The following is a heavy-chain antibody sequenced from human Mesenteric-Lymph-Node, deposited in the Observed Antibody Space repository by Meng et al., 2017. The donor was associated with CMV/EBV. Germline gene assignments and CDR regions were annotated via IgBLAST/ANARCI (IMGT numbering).Heavy chain of an antibody. CDR2: ISGSGGNT. CDR1: FRVSSDD. D-gene: IGHD6-13*01. CDR3: AKDPGIIAAAGPTEFDY. Sequence: FRVSSDDMSWVRQAPGEGLEWVSAISGSGGNTYYADSVKGQFTISRDNSKNTLYLQMNSLRAEDTAVYYCAKDPGIIAAAGPTEFDYWGQGTLVTVSS. V-gene: IGHV3-23*01. J-gene: IGHJ4*02.